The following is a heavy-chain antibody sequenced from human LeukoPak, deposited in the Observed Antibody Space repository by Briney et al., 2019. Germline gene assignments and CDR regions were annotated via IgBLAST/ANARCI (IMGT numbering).Heavy chain of an antibody. V-gene: IGHV1-8*02. CDR1: GGTFSSYA. CDR3: ARAQYYYDSRKWGY. CDR2: MNPNSGNT. D-gene: IGHD3-22*01. J-gene: IGHJ4*02. Sequence: ASVKVSCKASGGTFSSYAISWVRQAPGHGLEWMGWMNPNSGNTGYAQKFQGRVTMTRNTSISTAYMELSSLRSEDTAVYYCARAQYYYDSRKWGYWGQGTLVTVSS.